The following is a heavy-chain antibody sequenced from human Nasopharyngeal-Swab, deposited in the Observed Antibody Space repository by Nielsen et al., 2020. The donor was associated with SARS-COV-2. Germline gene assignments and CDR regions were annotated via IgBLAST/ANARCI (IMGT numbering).Heavy chain of an antibody. CDR3: ARGHGRPPGGMDV. V-gene: IGHV3-11*01. CDR2: ISSTADSI. J-gene: IGHJ6*02. D-gene: IGHD2-15*01. CDR1: GFAFSDYY. Sequence: GESLKISCAASGFAFSDYYINWIRQAPGKGLEWVSFISSTADSIYTAASVRGRFIISRDNSKKSVFLQMNSLRGDDTAVYYCARGHGRPPGGMDVWGRGTMVTVSS.